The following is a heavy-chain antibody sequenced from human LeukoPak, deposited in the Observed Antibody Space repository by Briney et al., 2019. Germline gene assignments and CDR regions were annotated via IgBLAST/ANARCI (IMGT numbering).Heavy chain of an antibody. J-gene: IGHJ6*03. CDR1: GFTFSSYW. Sequence: GGALRLSCAASGFTFSSYWMSWGREAPGKGVEGGADIKQDGSEKYYVDSVKGRFTISRDNAKNSLYLQMNSLRAEDTAVYYCARALVTGTSSDYYYYYMDVWGKGTTVTVSS. CDR3: ARALVTGTSSDYYYYYMDV. CDR2: IKQDGSEK. V-gene: IGHV3-7*01. D-gene: IGHD2-2*01.